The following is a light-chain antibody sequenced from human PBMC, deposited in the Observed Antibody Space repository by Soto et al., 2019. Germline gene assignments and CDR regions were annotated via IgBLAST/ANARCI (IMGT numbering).Light chain of an antibody. CDR3: QQYVNSPVT. CDR2: GAS. CDR1: QRVNSSY. Sequence: EIVLTQSPDTLYLSPGEGATLSCRASQRVNSSYLAWYQQKPGQAPRLLISGASDRATGVPSRVSGSGYGPDVTLTICRLEPEDFAVHYCQQYVNSPVTFGQGTKLQIK. J-gene: IGKJ2*01. V-gene: IGKV3-20*01.